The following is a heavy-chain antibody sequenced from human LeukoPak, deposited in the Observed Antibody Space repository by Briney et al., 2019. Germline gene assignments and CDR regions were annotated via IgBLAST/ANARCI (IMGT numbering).Heavy chain of an antibody. CDR1: GGSISSYF. CDR2: IYYSGTT. V-gene: IGHV4-59*01. D-gene: IGHD5-18*01. CDR3: ARYGYSYGQYYFDY. Sequence: SETLSLTCSVSGGSISSYFWSWIRQPPGKGLEGIGYIYYSGTTNYNPSLKSRVTMSVDTSNNQFSLKLTSVTAADTAVYYCARYGYSYGQYYFDYWGQGTLVTVSS. J-gene: IGHJ4*02.